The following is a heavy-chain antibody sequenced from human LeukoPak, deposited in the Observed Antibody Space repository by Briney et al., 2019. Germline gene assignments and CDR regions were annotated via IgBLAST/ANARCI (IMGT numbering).Heavy chain of an antibody. V-gene: IGHV5-51*01. CDR2: VYPGDSDT. Sequence: GESLKISCKGSGYSFNTYWIAWVRQMPGKGLEVMGIVYPGDSDTRYSPSFQGQVTISVDKSISTAYLQWSSLQASDTAIYYCARRAGYNYYLDYWGQGTLVTVSS. D-gene: IGHD5-24*01. CDR3: ARRAGYNYYLDY. J-gene: IGHJ4*02. CDR1: GYSFNTYW.